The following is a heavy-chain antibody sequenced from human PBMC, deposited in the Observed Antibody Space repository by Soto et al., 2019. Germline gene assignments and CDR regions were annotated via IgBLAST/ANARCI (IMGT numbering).Heavy chain of an antibody. V-gene: IGHV1-18*01. CDR2: ISAYNGNT. CDR1: GYTFTSYA. D-gene: IGHD4-17*01. Sequence: QVQLVQSGAEVKKPGASVKVSCKASGYTFTSYAISWVRQAPGQGLEWMGWISAYNGNTKYAQKLQGRVPMTTDTATSTAYLELRSLGSEDTAVDYCARDTAMALPDAWGQGTLVTVSS. CDR3: ARDTAMALPDA. J-gene: IGHJ4*02.